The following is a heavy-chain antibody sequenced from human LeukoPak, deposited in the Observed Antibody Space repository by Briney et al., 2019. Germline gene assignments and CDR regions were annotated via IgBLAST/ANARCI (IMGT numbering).Heavy chain of an antibody. CDR3: ARDSRGAYNFDF. D-gene: IGHD3-10*01. Sequence: SQTLSLTCTVSGGSISSGEYYWSWIRQPPGKGLEWIGYFSYTGSTYYNPSVKSRVSISVDTSKNQFSLKLTSVTAADTAVYYCARDSRGAYNFDFWGQGTLVTVSS. CDR1: GGSISSGEYY. CDR2: FSYTGST. J-gene: IGHJ4*02. V-gene: IGHV4-30-4*01.